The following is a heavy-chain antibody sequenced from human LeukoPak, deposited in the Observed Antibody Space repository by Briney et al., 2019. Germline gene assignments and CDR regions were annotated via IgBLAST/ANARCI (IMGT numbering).Heavy chain of an antibody. Sequence: GGSLRLSCAASGFTFSSYSMNWVRQAPGKGLEWVSTISYTGGHEYYADSLKGRFTISRDDAKNSLYLQMDSLRDEDTAIYYCARDLNYAFDYWGQGTLVTVSS. V-gene: IGHV3-21*01. D-gene: IGHD2-2*01. J-gene: IGHJ4*02. CDR3: ARDLNYAFDY. CDR1: GFTFSSYS. CDR2: ISYTGGHE.